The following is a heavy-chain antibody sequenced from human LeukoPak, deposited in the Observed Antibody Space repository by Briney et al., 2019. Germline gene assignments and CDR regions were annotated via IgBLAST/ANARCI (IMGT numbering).Heavy chain of an antibody. V-gene: IGHV3-9*01. D-gene: IGHD3-22*01. CDR1: GFTFDDYA. Sequence: GGSLRLSCAASGFTFDDYAMHWVRQAPGKGLEWVSGISWNSGSIGYADSVKGRFTISRDNAKNSLYLRMNRLRAEDTALYYCAKDITEDSSGYSLDYWGQGTLVTVSS. CDR3: AKDITEDSSGYSLDY. CDR2: ISWNSGSI. J-gene: IGHJ4*02.